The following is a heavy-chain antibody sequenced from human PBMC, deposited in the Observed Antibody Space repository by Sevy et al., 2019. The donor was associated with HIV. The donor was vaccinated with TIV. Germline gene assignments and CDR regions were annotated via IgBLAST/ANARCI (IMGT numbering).Heavy chain of an antibody. V-gene: IGHV4-59*11. J-gene: IGHJ6*02. CDR3: AREVHFYSAGFSAGMDV. Sequence: SETLSLTCSVSGVSISSHFWSWVRQPPGKGLGWVGFFYLSGSANYHPSLMIRVTISGDTSKNQFSLKLTSMTAADTAVYYCAREVHFYSAGFSAGMDVWGQGTTVTVSS. CDR2: FYLSGSA. CDR1: GVSISSHF. D-gene: IGHD2-21*01.